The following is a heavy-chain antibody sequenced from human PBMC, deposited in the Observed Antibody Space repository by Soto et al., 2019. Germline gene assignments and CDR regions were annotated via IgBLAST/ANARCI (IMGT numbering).Heavy chain of an antibody. D-gene: IGHD2-2*01. CDR3: ARDQTSWGVGAFDI. Sequence: PSETLSLTCTVSGGSISSGGYYWSWIRQHPGKGLEWIGYIYYSGSTYYSPSLKSRVTISVDTSKNQFSLKLSSVTAADTAVYYCARDQTSWGVGAFDIWGQGTMVTVSS. J-gene: IGHJ3*02. V-gene: IGHV4-31*03. CDR2: IYYSGST. CDR1: GGSISSGGYY.